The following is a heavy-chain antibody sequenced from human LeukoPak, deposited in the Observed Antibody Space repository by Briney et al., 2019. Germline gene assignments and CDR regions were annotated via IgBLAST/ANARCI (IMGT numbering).Heavy chain of an antibody. CDR3: AKQAWWSGYFYFLPFDY. CDR1: GFTFSSYS. D-gene: IGHD3-3*01. V-gene: IGHV3-23*01. CDR2: INYSGGST. Sequence: GGSLRLSCAASGFTFSSYSMNWVRQAPGKGLEWVSGINYSGGSTYYADSVKGRFTISRDNSKNTLYLQMNSLRAEDTAVYYCAKQAWWSGYFYFLPFDYWGQGTLVTVSA. J-gene: IGHJ4*02.